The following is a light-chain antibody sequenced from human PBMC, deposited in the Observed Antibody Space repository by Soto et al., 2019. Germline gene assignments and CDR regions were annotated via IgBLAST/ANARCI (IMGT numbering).Light chain of an antibody. Sequence: EIVLTQSPGTLSLSPGERATLSCWASQSVSSSYLAWYQQKPGQAPRLLIYGAFSRATVIPDRFRGSGSGTDFILTISGLEPEDCAVYACQQYGSSQLTFGGGTKVEIK. CDR2: GAF. CDR1: QSVSSSY. CDR3: QQYGSSQLT. J-gene: IGKJ4*01. V-gene: IGKV3-20*01.